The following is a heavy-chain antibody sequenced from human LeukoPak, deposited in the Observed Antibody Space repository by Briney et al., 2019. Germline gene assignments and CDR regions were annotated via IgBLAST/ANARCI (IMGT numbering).Heavy chain of an antibody. V-gene: IGHV4-38-2*01. CDR1: GYSISSGYY. CDR3: ARRRDYDFWSGYYTPSFDY. J-gene: IGHJ4*02. D-gene: IGHD3-3*01. Sequence: SETLSLTCAVSGYSISSGYYWGWIRQPPGKGLEWIGSIYHSGSTYYNPSLKSRVTISVDTSKNQFSLKLSSVTAADTAVYYCARRRDYDFWSGYYTPSFDYWGQGTLVTVSS. CDR2: IYHSGST.